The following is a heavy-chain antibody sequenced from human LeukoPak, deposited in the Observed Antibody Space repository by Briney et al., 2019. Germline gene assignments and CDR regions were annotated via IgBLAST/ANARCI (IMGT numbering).Heavy chain of an antibody. V-gene: IGHV3-43D*04. Sequence: GGSLRLSCAASGFTFDDYAMRWVRQAPGKGLEWVWLISWDGGSTYYADSVKGRFTISRDNSKTSLYLQMNSLRAEDTALYYCAKDQGYDSSGYVPDWGQGTLVTVSS. CDR1: GFTFDDYA. CDR2: ISWDGGST. D-gene: IGHD3-22*01. CDR3: AKDQGYDSSGYVPD. J-gene: IGHJ4*02.